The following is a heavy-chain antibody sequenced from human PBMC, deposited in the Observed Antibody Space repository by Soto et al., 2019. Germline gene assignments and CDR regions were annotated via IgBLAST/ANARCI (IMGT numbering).Heavy chain of an antibody. V-gene: IGHV4-59*01. D-gene: IGHD5-18*01. J-gene: IGHJ4*02. CDR2: IYNSGST. Sequence: SETLSLTCSVSGGSISSNYWSWIRQPPGKGLEWIGYIYNSGSTNYNPSLKSRATISVDTSKNQFSLKLSSVTAADTAVYYCARIGVLQLWSYYFDYWGQGTLVTVSS. CDR3: ARIGVLQLWSYYFDY. CDR1: GGSISSNY.